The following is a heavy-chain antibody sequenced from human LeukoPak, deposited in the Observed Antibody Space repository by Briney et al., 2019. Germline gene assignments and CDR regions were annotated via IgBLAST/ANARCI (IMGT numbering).Heavy chain of an antibody. J-gene: IGHJ4*02. CDR3: ARDSLYDDNGYYHYFDY. Sequence: GGSLRLSCAASGFSFSTYGMHWVRQAPGKGLEWVAMIWYDASGQHYADSVKGRFTISRDTSKNTLYLQMNSLRAEDTAVYFCARDSLYDDNGYYHYFDYWGQGTLVTVS. CDR2: IWYDASGQ. CDR1: GFSFSTYG. V-gene: IGHV3-33*01. D-gene: IGHD3-22*01.